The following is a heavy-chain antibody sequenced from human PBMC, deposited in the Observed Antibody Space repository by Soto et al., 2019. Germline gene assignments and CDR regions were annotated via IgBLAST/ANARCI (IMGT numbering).Heavy chain of an antibody. Sequence: PGGSLRLSCTASGFTFGDYAMSWFRQAPWKGPEWIGFIRNKAFGGTTEYAASVKGRFTISWDDSKSIAYLQMNSLKTEDTAVYYCSRGSEGYCTTVTCPVMYYWGQGTLVTVSS. D-gene: IGHD2-8*01. CDR1: GFTFGDYA. V-gene: IGHV3-49*03. J-gene: IGHJ4*02. CDR3: SRGSEGYCTTVTCPVMYY. CDR2: IRNKAFGGTT.